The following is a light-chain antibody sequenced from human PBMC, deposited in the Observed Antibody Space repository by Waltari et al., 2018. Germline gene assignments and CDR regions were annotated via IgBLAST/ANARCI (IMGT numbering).Light chain of an antibody. Sequence: QSALTQPASVSGSPGQSITISCTGTNSDIGASNYVPWYQQHPGQAPILIIFDVTFRSAGVSHRFSGSKSGNTASLTISGLQAEDEADYFCASYIGSALELFGGGTRLTVL. J-gene: IGLJ3*02. CDR3: ASYIGSALEL. CDR1: NSDIGASNY. CDR2: DVT. V-gene: IGLV2-14*03.